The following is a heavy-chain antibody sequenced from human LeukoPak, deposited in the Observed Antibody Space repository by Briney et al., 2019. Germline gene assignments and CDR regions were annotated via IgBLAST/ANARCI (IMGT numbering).Heavy chain of an antibody. D-gene: IGHD3-10*01. Sequence: GGSLRLSCAASLFTLSSFSTHWGREGPGEGLWRGAFIWFDGSNKYYADSAKGRFTISRDNSKNTLYLQMNSLRAEDTAVYYCARDQESGGYYYYGMDVWGQGATVTVSS. V-gene: IGHV3-30*02. CDR3: ARDQESGGYYYYGMDV. J-gene: IGHJ6*02. CDR1: LFTLSSFS. CDR2: IWFDGSNK.